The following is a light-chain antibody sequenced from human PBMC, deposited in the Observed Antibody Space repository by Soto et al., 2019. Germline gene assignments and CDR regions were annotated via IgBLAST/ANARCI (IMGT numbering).Light chain of an antibody. V-gene: IGLV2-14*01. J-gene: IGLJ1*01. CDR1: SSDIGGYDY. CDR3: SSYAGSYTYV. CDR2: EVT. Sequence: QSALTQPASVSGSPGQSITISCTGSSSDIGGYDYVSWYQQHPDKAPKLIIYEVTNRPSGASIRFSGSKSGNTASLTVSGLQAEDEAEYYCSSYAGSYTYVFGTGTKLTVL.